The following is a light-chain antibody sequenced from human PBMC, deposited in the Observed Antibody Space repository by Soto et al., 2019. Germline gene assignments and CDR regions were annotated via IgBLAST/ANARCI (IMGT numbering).Light chain of an antibody. Sequence: EIVLTQSPATLSSSAGERATLSCRTSQSVSSYLAWYQQKPGQAPRLLIYDASNRATGIPARFSGSGSGTDFTLTISSLEPEDFAVYYCQQRSTFTFGQGTRLEIK. CDR3: QQRSTFT. V-gene: IGKV3-11*01. J-gene: IGKJ5*01. CDR1: QSVSSY. CDR2: DAS.